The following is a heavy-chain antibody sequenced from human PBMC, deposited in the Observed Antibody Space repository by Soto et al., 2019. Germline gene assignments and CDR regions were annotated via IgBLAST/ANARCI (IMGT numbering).Heavy chain of an antibody. D-gene: IGHD6-19*01. CDR1: GFTVSSNY. Sequence: EVQLVESGGGLVQPGGSLRLSCAASGFTVSSNYMSWVRQAPGKGLEWVSVIYSGGSTYYADSVKGRFTISRHNSKNTLYLQMNSLRAEDTAVYYCARGQREWLPSDYYYMDVWGKGTTVTVSS. J-gene: IGHJ6*03. CDR3: ARGQREWLPSDYYYMDV. CDR2: IYSGGST. V-gene: IGHV3-53*04.